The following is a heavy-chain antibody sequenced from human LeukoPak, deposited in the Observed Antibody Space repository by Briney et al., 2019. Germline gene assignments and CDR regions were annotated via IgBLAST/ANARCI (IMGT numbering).Heavy chain of an antibody. CDR3: AKDKRFGELLGVSYMDV. V-gene: IGHV3-30*18. CDR1: EFKFSNYA. J-gene: IGHJ6*03. Sequence: GGSLRLACAASEFKFSNYAMHWVRQAPGKGLEWVAVISYDGNLKHYGDSVQGRFTISRDNPKNTLYLEMNSLRPEDTAVYYCAKDKRFGELLGVSYMDVWGKGTTVTVSS. CDR2: ISYDGNLK. D-gene: IGHD3-10*01.